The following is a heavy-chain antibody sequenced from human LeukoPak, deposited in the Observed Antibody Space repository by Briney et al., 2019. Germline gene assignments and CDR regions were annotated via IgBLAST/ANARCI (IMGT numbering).Heavy chain of an antibody. V-gene: IGHV3-30*18. CDR1: GFTFSSYG. CDR3: AKDPGYCSGGSCYYFDY. J-gene: IGHJ4*02. CDR2: ISYDGSNK. Sequence: GGSLRLSCAASGFTFSSYGMHWVRQAPGKGLEWVAVISYDGSNKYYADSVKGRFTISRDNSKNTPYLQMNSLRAEDTAVYYCAKDPGYCSGGSCYYFDYWGQGTLVTVSS. D-gene: IGHD2-15*01.